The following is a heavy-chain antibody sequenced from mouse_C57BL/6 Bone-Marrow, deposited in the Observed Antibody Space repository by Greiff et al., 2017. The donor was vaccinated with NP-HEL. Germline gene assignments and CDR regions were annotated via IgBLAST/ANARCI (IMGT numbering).Heavy chain of an antibody. D-gene: IGHD1-2*01. J-gene: IGHJ3*01. Sequence: VQLQQPGAELVKPGASVKLSCKASGYTFTSYWMHWVKQRPGQGLEWIGMIHPNSGSTNYNEKFKSKAPLTVDKSSSTAYMQLSSLTSEDSAVYYCARQGHYSWFAYWGQGTLVTVSA. CDR2: IHPNSGST. CDR3: ARQGHYSWFAY. CDR1: GYTFTSYW. V-gene: IGHV1-64*01.